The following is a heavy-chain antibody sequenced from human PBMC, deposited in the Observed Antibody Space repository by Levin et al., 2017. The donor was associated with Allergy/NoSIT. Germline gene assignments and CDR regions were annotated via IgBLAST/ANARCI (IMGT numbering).Heavy chain of an antibody. V-gene: IGHV3-21*01. J-gene: IGHJ4*02. CDR3: AIGTERGHGGYDSRYYFDY. D-gene: IGHD5-12*01. CDR1: GFTFSSYS. CDR2: ISSSSSYI. Sequence: GGSLRLSCAASGFTFSSYSMNWVRQAPGKGLEWVSSISSSSSYIYYEDSVKGRLTISRDNAKNSLYLQMNSLRAEDTVVYYCAIGTERGHGGYDSRYYFDYWGQGTLVTVSS.